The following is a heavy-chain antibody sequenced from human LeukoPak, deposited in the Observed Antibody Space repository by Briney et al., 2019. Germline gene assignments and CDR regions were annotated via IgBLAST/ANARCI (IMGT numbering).Heavy chain of an antibody. CDR3: ARYPHIAVAGISSDRAFDI. J-gene: IGHJ3*02. CDR2: IYYSGST. CDR1: GGSISSYY. Sequence: SETLSLTCTVSGGSISSYYWSWIRQPPGKGLEWIGYIYYSGSTNYNPSLKSRVTISVDTSKNQFSLKLSSVTAADTAAYYCARYPHIAVAGISSDRAFDIWGQGTMVTVSS. D-gene: IGHD6-19*01. V-gene: IGHV4-59*08.